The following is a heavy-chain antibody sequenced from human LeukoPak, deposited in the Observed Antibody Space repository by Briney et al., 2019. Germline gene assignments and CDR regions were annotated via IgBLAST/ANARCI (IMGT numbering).Heavy chain of an antibody. CDR2: ISGSGGST. Sequence: PGGSLRLSCAASGFTFSAYAMNWVRQAPGKGLEWVSVISGSGGSTYYADSVKGRFTISRDNSKNTLYLQMNSLRAEDTAVYYCAKHTWELLGIVDYWGQGTLVTVSS. D-gene: IGHD1-26*01. CDR3: AKHTWELLGIVDY. J-gene: IGHJ4*02. V-gene: IGHV3-23*01. CDR1: GFTFSAYA.